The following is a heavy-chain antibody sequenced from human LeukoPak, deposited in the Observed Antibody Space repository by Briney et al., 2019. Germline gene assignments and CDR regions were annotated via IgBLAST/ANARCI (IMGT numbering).Heavy chain of an antibody. V-gene: IGHV1-3*01. CDR3: ATQAYGMDV. CDR2: INAGNGNT. Sequence: ASVKVSCKASGYPFTSYAMHWVRQAPGQRLEWMGWINAGNGNTKYSQKFQGRVTITRDTSASTAYMGLSSLRSEDTAVYYCATQAYGMDVWGQGTTVTVSS. CDR1: GYPFTSYA. J-gene: IGHJ6*02.